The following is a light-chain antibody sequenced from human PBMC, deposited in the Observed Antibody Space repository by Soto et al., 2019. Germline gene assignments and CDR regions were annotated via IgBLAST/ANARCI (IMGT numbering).Light chain of an antibody. CDR3: QKRNSYPRT. V-gene: IGKV3-11*01. Sequence: IELTQSQSTLSLSPWERSTLSCRASENVYEYLAWYQQKPGQAPRLLIYDAINRATGIPARFSGSGSETEFTLTITSLQPEDSATYYCQKRNSYPRTCGQGTKGDIK. CDR1: ENVYEY. CDR2: DAI. J-gene: IGKJ2*01.